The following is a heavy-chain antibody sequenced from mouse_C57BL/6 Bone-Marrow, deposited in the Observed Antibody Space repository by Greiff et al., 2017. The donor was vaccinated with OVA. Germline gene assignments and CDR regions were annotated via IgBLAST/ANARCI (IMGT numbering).Heavy chain of an antibody. J-gene: IGHJ4*01. CDR2: IDPSDSYT. V-gene: IGHV1-50*01. CDR1: GYTFTSYW. Sequence: QVQLQQPGAELVKPGASVKLSCKASGYTFTSYWMQWVKQRPGPGLEWIGEIDPSDSYTNYNQKFKGKATLTVDTSSSTAYMQLSSLTSEDSAVYYCSYAMDYWGQGTAVTVSS. CDR3: SYAMDY.